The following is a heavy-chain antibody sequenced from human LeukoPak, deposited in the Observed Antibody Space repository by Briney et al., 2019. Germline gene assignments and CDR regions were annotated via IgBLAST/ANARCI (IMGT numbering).Heavy chain of an antibody. Sequence: GGSLRLSCVASGFTFSSYEMNWVRQAPGKGLEWVSYISATGNDIYYADSAKGRFTISTDNANNSLYLQKNSLRAEDTAVYYCATFNVHWGQGALVTVS. CDR3: ATFNVH. J-gene: IGHJ4*02. CDR1: GFTFSSYE. CDR2: ISATGNDI. D-gene: IGHD6-6*01. V-gene: IGHV3-48*03.